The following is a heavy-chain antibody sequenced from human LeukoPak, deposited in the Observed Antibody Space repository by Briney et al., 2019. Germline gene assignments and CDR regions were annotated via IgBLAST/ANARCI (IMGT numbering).Heavy chain of an antibody. CDR3: AKAGGYSYGLYY. J-gene: IGHJ4*02. D-gene: IGHD5-18*01. CDR2: ISGSGGST. Sequence: SGGSLILSCVASGFTFSSYAMSWVRQAPGKGLEWVSAISGSGGSTYYADSVKGRFTISRDNSKNTLYLQMNSLRAEDTAVYYCAKAGGYSYGLYYWGQGTLVTVSS. CDR1: GFTFSSYA. V-gene: IGHV3-23*01.